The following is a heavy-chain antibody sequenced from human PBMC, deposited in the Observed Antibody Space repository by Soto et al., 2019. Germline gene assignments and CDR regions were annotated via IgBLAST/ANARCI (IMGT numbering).Heavy chain of an antibody. CDR2: INPNSGGT. Sequence: VASVKVSCKASGYTFTGYYMHWVRQAPGQGLEWMGWINPNSGGTNYAQKFQGRVTTTRDTSISTAYMELSRLRSDDTAVYYCARDYYYYDSSGYNDAFDIWGQGTMVTVS. CDR1: GYTFTGYY. CDR3: ARDYYYYDSSGYNDAFDI. J-gene: IGHJ3*02. D-gene: IGHD3-22*01. V-gene: IGHV1-2*02.